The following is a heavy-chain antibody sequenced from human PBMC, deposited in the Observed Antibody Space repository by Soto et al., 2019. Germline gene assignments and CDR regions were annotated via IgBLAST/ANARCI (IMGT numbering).Heavy chain of an antibody. J-gene: IGHJ4*02. V-gene: IGHV4-39*01. CDR1: GASLSSISYY. CDR3: ASRHCTGGSCYHPGFGS. D-gene: IGHD2-15*01. CDR2: IFFTGNI. Sequence: PSETLSLTCTVSGASLSSISYYWGWIRQPPGKGLEWVGSIFFTGNIYYNPSLKSRVTISVDTSRNQFSLMVNSVTAADTAVYYCASRHCTGGSCYHPGFGSWGQGALVTVSS.